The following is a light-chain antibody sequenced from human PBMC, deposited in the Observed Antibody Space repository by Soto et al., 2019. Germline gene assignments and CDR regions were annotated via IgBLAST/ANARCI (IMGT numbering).Light chain of an antibody. J-gene: IGKJ3*01. CDR1: QSLVYSDGNTY. Sequence: DVVMTQSPLFLPVSPGQPASISCRSSQSLVYSDGNTYLSWFHLRPGQSPRRLNYRVSRRDSGVPDRFGGSGLRTEYTLKISRVETEDVGFYYCRLGTHRPRFTFAPGTKVAI. CDR3: RLGTHRPRFT. CDR2: RVS. V-gene: IGKV2-30*01.